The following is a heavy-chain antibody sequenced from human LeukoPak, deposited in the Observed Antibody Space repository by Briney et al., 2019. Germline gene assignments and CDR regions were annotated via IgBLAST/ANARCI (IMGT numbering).Heavy chain of an antibody. Sequence: GGSLRLSCAASGFTFSSYGMHSVRQAPGKGLEWVAVISYDGSNKYYADSVKGRFTISRDNSKNTLYLQMNSLRAEDTAVYYCAKESGEYGDYGLYYYYGMDVWGQGTTVTVSS. CDR1: GFTFSSYG. V-gene: IGHV3-30*18. CDR2: ISYDGSNK. D-gene: IGHD4-17*01. J-gene: IGHJ6*02. CDR3: AKESGEYGDYGLYYYYGMDV.